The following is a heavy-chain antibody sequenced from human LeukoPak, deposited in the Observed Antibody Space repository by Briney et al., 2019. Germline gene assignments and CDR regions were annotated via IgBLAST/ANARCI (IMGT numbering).Heavy chain of an antibody. Sequence: SETLSLTCAVYGGSFSGYYWSWIRQPPGKGLEWIGEINHSGSTNYNPSLKSRVTISVDTSKNQFSLKLSSVTAADTAVYYCARDEDTAMVTWSQGTLVTVSS. CDR1: GGSFSGYY. CDR2: INHSGST. J-gene: IGHJ4*02. V-gene: IGHV4-34*01. D-gene: IGHD5-18*01. CDR3: ARDEDTAMVT.